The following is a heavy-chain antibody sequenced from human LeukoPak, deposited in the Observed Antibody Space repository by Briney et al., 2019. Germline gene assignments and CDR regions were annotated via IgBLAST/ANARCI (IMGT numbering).Heavy chain of an antibody. D-gene: IGHD6-19*01. V-gene: IGHV1-69*04. CDR3: ARGGYSSGWYRVVFDY. CDR1: GGTFSSYA. CDR2: IIPILGIA. J-gene: IGHJ4*02. Sequence: ASVKVSCKASGGTFSSYAISWVRQAPGQGLEWMGRIIPILGIANYAQKFQGRVTITADKSTSTAYMELSSLRSEDTAVYYCARGGYSSGWYRVVFDYWGQGTLVTVSS.